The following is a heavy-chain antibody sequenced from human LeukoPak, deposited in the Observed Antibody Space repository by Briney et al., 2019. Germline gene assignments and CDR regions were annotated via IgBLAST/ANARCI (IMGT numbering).Heavy chain of an antibody. Sequence: GGSLRLSCAASGFTFSSYAMSWVRQAPGKGLEWVSALSDSGGSTYYADSVKGRFTISRDNAKNSLYLQMNSLRAEDTAVYYCAREAGYDYVWGTARGNWFDPWGQGTLVTVSS. CDR1: GFTFSSYA. V-gene: IGHV3-23*01. D-gene: IGHD3-16*01. J-gene: IGHJ5*02. CDR2: LSDSGGST. CDR3: AREAGYDYVWGTARGNWFDP.